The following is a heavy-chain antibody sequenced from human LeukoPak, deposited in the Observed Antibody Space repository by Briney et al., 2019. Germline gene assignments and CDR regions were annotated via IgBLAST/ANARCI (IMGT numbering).Heavy chain of an antibody. D-gene: IGHD4-11*01. CDR2: INHSGST. CDR1: GGSFSGYY. Sequence: SETLSLTCAVYGGSFSGYYWSWIRQPPGKGLEWIGEINHSGSTNYNPSLKSRVTISVDTSENQFSLKLSSVTAADTAVYYCARRLIDYTQRGFDPWGQGTLVTVSS. J-gene: IGHJ5*02. V-gene: IGHV4-34*01. CDR3: ARRLIDYTQRGFDP.